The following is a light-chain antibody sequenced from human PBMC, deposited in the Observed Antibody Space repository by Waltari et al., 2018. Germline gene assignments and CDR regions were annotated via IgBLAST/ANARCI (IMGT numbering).Light chain of an antibody. CDR1: RSISIN. CDR3: QQFNDWPRT. V-gene: IGKV3-15*01. CDR2: GAS. J-gene: IGKJ1*01. Sequence: EVVMTQSPATLSVSPGGRATLSCRASRSISINLVCYQQRPGQAPRLLIYGASTRATDIPARFSGSGSGTEFTLTISSLQSEDAAVYYCQQFNDWPRTFGQGTKVEVK.